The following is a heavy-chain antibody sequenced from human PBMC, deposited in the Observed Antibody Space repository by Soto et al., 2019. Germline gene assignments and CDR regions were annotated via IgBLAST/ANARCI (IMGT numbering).Heavy chain of an antibody. V-gene: IGHV1-3*05. CDR1: GYTFTSYA. CDR3: AGGYSSSWLDY. Sequence: QVQLVQSGAEEKKPGASVKVSCKASGYTFTSYAMHWVRQAPGQRLEWMGWINAGNGNTKYSQKFQGRVTITRDTSESTDYMELSSLRSEDTAVYYCAGGYSSSWLDYWGQGTLVTVSS. CDR2: INAGNGNT. D-gene: IGHD6-13*01. J-gene: IGHJ4*02.